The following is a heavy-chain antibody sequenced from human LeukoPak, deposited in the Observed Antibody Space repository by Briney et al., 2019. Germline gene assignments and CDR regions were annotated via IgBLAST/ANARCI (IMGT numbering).Heavy chain of an antibody. CDR2: INPNSGGT. Sequence: ASVTVSCTASGYTFTVSYMHWVRQAPGQGLEWMGWINPNSGGTNYAQKFQGRVTMTRDTSISTAYMELSRLTSDDTAVYYCARDRSELRFFDWFLDFWGQGTLVTVSS. D-gene: IGHD3-9*01. J-gene: IGHJ4*02. CDR1: GYTFTVSY. CDR3: ARDRSELRFFDWFLDF. V-gene: IGHV1-2*02.